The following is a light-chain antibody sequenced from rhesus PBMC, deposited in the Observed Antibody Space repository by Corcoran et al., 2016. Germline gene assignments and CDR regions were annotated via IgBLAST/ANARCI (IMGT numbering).Light chain of an antibody. V-gene: IGKV1-33*02. CDR2: AAS. CDR1: QGISSW. CDR3: QQHNSNPWT. Sequence: DIQMTQSPSSLSASVGDRVTITCQASQGISSWLAWYQQKPGKAPKLLIYAASSLQSGGPSRFSGSGSGTDVTRTISSLQPEDIATYYCQQHNSNPWTFGQGTKVEIK. J-gene: IGKJ1*01.